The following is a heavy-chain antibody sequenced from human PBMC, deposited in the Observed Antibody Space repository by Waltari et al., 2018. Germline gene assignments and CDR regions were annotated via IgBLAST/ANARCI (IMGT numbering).Heavy chain of an antibody. CDR2: NNDRSKWNN. D-gene: IGHD1-26*01. J-gene: IGHJ4*02. Sequence: QVHLQQSGPGLVKPSQTLSLTCAISGDSVSSNSVTWNWIRQSPSRGLGWLGRNNDRSKWNNDYAVSVKSRITINPDTSRNQFSLQLNPVTPEDTAVYYCARASESSGTYSKVDYWGQGTLVTVSS. CDR1: GDSVSSNSVT. V-gene: IGHV6-1*01. CDR3: ARASESSGTYSKVDY.